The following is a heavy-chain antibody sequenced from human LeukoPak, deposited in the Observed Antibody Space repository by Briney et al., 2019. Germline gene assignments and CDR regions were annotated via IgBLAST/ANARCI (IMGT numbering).Heavy chain of an antibody. CDR1: GYTFTSYD. J-gene: IGHJ3*02. CDR3: ATDSSGYHDAFDI. V-gene: IGHV1-8*01. D-gene: IGHD3-22*01. Sequence: ASVKVSCKASGYTFTSYDINWVRQATGQGLEWMGWMNPNSGNTGYGQKFQGRVTMTRNTSISTAYMELSSLRSEDTAVYYCATDSSGYHDAFDIWGQGTMVTVSS. CDR2: MNPNSGNT.